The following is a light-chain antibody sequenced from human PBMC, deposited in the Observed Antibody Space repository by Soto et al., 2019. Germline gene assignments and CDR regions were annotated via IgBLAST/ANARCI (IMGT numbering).Light chain of an antibody. CDR3: AAWDDSLSGGGVV. CDR2: KNN. CDR1: SSNIGSNY. V-gene: IGLV1-47*01. J-gene: IGLJ2*01. Sequence: QLVLTQPPSASGTPGQRVTISCSGSSSNIGSNYVYWYQQLPGTAPKLLIYKNNQRPSGVPDRFSGSKSGTSASLAISGLRSEDEADYYCAAWDDSLSGGGVVFGGGTKLTVL.